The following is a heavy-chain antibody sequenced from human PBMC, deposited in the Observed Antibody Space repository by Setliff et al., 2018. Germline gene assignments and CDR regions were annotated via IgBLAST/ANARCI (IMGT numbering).Heavy chain of an antibody. V-gene: IGHV4-4*02. D-gene: IGHD1-20*01. CDR1: GGSISSSNW. CDR3: ARGGERYYSAS. J-gene: IGHJ4*02. Sequence: SETLSLTCTVSGGSISSSNWWTWVRQPPGKGLEWIGEIYHRGSINYNPSLKSRVTMSVDKSKNQFSLKLSSVTAADTAVYYCARGGERYYSASWGQGTLVTVSS. CDR2: IYHRGSI.